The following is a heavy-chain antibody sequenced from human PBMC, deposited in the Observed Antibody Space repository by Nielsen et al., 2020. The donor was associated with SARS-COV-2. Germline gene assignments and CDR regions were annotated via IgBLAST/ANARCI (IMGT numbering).Heavy chain of an antibody. CDR3: TNYHF. J-gene: IGHJ4*02. Sequence: GESLKISCVASGSTFSNYNIHWVRQAPGKGLKWVALIWYDGSNKYYADSVKGRFIISRDNPKSTLFLQMNSLRVDDTAIYYCTNYHFWGQGTLVTVSS. V-gene: IGHV3-33*08. CDR1: GSTFSNYN. D-gene: IGHD3-10*01. CDR2: IWYDGSNK.